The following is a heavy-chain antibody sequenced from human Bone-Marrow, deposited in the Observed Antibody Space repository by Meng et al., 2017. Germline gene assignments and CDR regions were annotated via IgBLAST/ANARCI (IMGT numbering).Heavy chain of an antibody. V-gene: IGHV4-61*01. D-gene: IGHD3-22*01. Sequence: QGSGPGWVKPSEALSLTRTVSGGSISSISYYWSWIRQPPGKGLEWIGYIYYSGSTNYNPSLKSRVTISVDTSKNQFSLKLSSVTAADTAVYYCAREDRYYYDSRVDYWGQGTLVTVSS. CDR3: AREDRYYYDSRVDY. CDR2: IYYSGST. J-gene: IGHJ4*02. CDR1: GGSISSISYY.